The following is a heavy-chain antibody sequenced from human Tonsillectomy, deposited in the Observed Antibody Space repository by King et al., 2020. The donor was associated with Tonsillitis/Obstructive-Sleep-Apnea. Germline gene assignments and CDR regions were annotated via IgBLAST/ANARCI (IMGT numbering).Heavy chain of an antibody. D-gene: IGHD3-3*01. CDR2: ISSSSSTI. V-gene: IGHV3-48*02. CDR1: GFTFSSYS. CDR3: ARELRFLEWLPRRYNWFDP. J-gene: IGHJ5*02. Sequence: VQLVESGGGLVQPGGSLRLSCAASGFTFSSYSMNWVRQAPGQGLEWVSYISSSSSTIYYADSVEGRFTISRDNAKNSLYLQMNSLRDEDTAVYYCARELRFLEWLPRRYNWFDPWGQGTLVTVSS.